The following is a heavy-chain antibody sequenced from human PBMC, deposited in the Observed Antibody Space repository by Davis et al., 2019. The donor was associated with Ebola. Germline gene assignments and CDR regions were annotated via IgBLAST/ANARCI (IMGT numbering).Heavy chain of an antibody. Sequence: AASVKVSCKASRYTFTSYYMHWVRQAPGQGLEWMGIINPSGGSTSYAQKFQGRVTMTRDTSTSTVYMELSSLRAEDTAVYYCARGYYDSTGNRYFDFWGRGTLVTVSS. CDR3: ARGYYDSTGNRYFDF. V-gene: IGHV1-46*01. J-gene: IGHJ2*01. CDR2: INPSGGST. CDR1: RYTFTSYY. D-gene: IGHD3-22*01.